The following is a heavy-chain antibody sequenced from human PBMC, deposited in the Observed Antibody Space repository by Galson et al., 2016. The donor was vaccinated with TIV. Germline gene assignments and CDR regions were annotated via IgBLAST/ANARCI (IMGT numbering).Heavy chain of an antibody. CDR2: INTDTGHP. Sequence: SVKVSCKASGYTFRNYAMNWMRQALGQGFEWMGWINTDTGHPTYAQGFTGRFVFSLDTSVNTAYLEITSLSTEDTAVYYCAREKAGPGYWGQGTLVTVSS. CDR1: GYTFRNYA. CDR3: AREKAGPGY. V-gene: IGHV7-4-1*02. D-gene: IGHD6-19*01. J-gene: IGHJ4*02.